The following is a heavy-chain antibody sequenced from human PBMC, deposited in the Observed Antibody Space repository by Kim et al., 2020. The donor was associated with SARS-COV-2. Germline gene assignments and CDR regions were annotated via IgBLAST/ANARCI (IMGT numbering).Heavy chain of an antibody. D-gene: IGHD1-26*01. V-gene: IGHV4-4*02. CDR2: T. CDR3: ARDSRVGATSY. Sequence: TNYNPSLKSRVTISVDKSKNQFSLKLSAVTAANTAVYYCARDSRVGATSYWGQGTLVTVSS. J-gene: IGHJ4*02.